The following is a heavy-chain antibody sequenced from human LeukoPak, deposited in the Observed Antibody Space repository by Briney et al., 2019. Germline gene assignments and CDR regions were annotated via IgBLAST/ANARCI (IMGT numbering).Heavy chain of an antibody. Sequence: SETLSLTCTVSGGSISSSSYYWGWIRQPPGKGLEWIGSIYYSGSTYYNPSLKSRVTISVDTSKNQFSLKLSSVTAADTAVYYCARDLAWFGELLYYDYWGQGTLVTVSS. CDR3: ARDLAWFGELLYYDY. CDR1: GGSISSSSYY. V-gene: IGHV4-39*07. J-gene: IGHJ4*02. D-gene: IGHD3-10*01. CDR2: IYYSGST.